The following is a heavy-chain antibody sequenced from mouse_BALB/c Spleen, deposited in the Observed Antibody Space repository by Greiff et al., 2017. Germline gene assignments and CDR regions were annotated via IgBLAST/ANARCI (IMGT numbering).Heavy chain of an antibody. D-gene: IGHD1-1*01. J-gene: IGHJ1*01. CDR1: GFTFSDYG. V-gene: IGHV5-15*02. CDR3: ARDYSSYEWYFDV. Sequence: DVHLVESGGGLVQPGGSRKLSCAASGFTFSDYGMAWVRQAPGKGPEWVAFISNLAYSIYYADTVTGRFTISRENAKNTLYLEMSSLRSEDTAMYYCARDYSSYEWYFDVWGAGTTVTVSS. CDR2: ISNLAYSI.